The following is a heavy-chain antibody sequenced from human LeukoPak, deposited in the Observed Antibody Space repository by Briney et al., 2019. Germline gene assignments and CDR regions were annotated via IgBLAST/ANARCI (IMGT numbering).Heavy chain of an antibody. J-gene: IGHJ6*02. CDR1: GGSFSGYY. CDR2: INHSGST. V-gene: IGHV4-34*09. CDR3: AREKGGADFWSGYSGDCMDV. Sequence: PSETLSLTCAVYGGSFSGYYWSWIRQPPGEGLEWIGEINHSGSTNYNPSLKSRVTISVDTSKNQFSLKLSSVTAADTAVYYCAREKGGADFWSGYSGDCMDVWGQGTTVTVSS. D-gene: IGHD3-3*01.